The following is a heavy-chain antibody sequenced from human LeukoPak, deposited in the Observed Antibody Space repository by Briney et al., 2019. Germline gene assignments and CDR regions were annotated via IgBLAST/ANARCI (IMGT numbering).Heavy chain of an antibody. CDR2: ISSSSSTI. CDR1: GFTFSSYS. D-gene: IGHD6-13*01. CDR3: AREPTYTSSWYTSCDY. Sequence: GGSLRLSCAASGFTFSSYSMNWVRQAPGKGLEWVSYISSSSSTIYYADSVKGRFTISRDNAKNSLYLQMNSLRAEDTAVYYCAREPTYTSSWYTSCDYWGQGTLVTVSS. J-gene: IGHJ4*02. V-gene: IGHV3-48*01.